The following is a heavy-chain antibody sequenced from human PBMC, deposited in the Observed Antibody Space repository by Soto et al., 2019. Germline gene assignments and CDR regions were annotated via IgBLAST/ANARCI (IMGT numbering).Heavy chain of an antibody. CDR1: GFTLCDYW. Sequence: GGSLRLSCAASGFTLCDYWMSWVRQAPGKGLEWVAHMKKDGSEKYYVDSVKGRFTVSRDNTKNSLYLQMHSLRAEDTAVYYCAKLGSGYYTGLYFEYWGQGTLVTVSS. CDR3: AKLGSGYYTGLYFEY. CDR2: MKKDGSEK. D-gene: IGHD3-3*01. V-gene: IGHV3-7*03. J-gene: IGHJ4*02.